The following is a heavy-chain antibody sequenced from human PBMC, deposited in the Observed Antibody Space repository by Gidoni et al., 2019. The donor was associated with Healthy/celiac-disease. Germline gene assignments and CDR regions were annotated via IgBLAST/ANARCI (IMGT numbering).Heavy chain of an antibody. CDR2: IWYDGSNK. CDR3: ARDHQPEKPHPYWYFDL. Sequence: QVQLVESGGGVVQPGRSLRLSCAASGFTFSSYGMHWVRQAPGKGLEWVAVIWYDGSNKYYADSVKGRFTISRDNSKNTLYLQMNSLRAEDTAVYYCARDHQPEKPHPYWYFDLWGRGTLVTVSS. J-gene: IGHJ2*01. D-gene: IGHD2-2*01. CDR1: GFTFSSYG. V-gene: IGHV3-33*01.